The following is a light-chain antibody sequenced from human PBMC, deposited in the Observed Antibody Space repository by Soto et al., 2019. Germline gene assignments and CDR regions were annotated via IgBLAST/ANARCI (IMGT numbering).Light chain of an antibody. CDR3: QQYGSSSWT. V-gene: IGKV3-20*01. Sequence: EIVLTQSPGTLSLSPGERATLSCRASQSVSSSYLAWYQQKPGQAPRLLIYGASSRATRIPDRFSGSGSGTDFTLTISRRETEDFAVYYCQQYGSSSWTFGQGTKVEIK. CDR2: GAS. CDR1: QSVSSSY. J-gene: IGKJ1*01.